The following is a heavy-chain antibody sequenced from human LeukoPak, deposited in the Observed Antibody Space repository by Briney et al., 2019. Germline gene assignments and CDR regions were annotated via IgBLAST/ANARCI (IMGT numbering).Heavy chain of an antibody. CDR2: IYYSAST. CDR1: GGSISSGSYY. D-gene: IGHD6-19*01. J-gene: IGHJ4*02. CDR3: ARQSTGYSSSLDY. V-gene: IGHV4-61*09. Sequence: SQTLSLTCTVSGGSISSGSYYWSWIRQPAGKGLEWIGYIYYSASTKYNPSLKSRVTISVDTSKNQFSLNLSSVTAADTAVYYCARQSTGYSSSLDYWGQGTLVTVSS.